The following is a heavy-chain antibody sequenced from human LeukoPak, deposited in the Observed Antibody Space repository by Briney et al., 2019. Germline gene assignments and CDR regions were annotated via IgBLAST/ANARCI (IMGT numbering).Heavy chain of an antibody. V-gene: IGHV4-61*02. CDR3: ARSLGYCSSTSCPIYYYYYYMDV. CDR1: GGSISSGSYY. Sequence: SQTLSLTCTDPGGSISSGSYYWRWIRQPAGKGLEWIGRIYTSGSTNYNPSLKSRVTISVDTSKNQFSLKLSSVTAADTAVYYCARSLGYCSSTSCPIYYYYYYMDVWGKGTTVTVSS. J-gene: IGHJ6*03. D-gene: IGHD2-2*03. CDR2: IYTSGST.